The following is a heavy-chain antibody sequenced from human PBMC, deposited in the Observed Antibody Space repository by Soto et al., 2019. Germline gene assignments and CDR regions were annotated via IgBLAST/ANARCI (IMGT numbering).Heavy chain of an antibody. Sequence: ASVTVSCKASGYTFTGYHMHWVRQAPGQGLEWMGWINPNSGGTNYAQKFQGWVTMTRDTSISTAYMELSRLRSDDTAVYYCATSRDATSGGLDYWGQGTLVTVSS. CDR1: GYTFTGYH. CDR3: ATSRDATSGGLDY. CDR2: INPNSGGT. D-gene: IGHD6-19*01. V-gene: IGHV1-2*04. J-gene: IGHJ4*02.